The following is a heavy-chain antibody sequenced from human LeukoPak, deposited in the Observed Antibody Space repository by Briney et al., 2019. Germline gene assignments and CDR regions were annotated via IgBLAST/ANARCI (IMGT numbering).Heavy chain of an antibody. D-gene: IGHD5-24*01. CDR3: ARDPRRDGYNGNFDY. J-gene: IGHJ4*02. CDR1: GGTFSSYA. Sequence: SVKVSCKASGGTFSSYAISWVRQAPGQGREWMGRIIPIFGTANYAQKFQGRVTITTDESTSTAYMELSSLRSEDTAVYYCARDPRRDGYNGNFDYWGQGTLVTVSS. V-gene: IGHV1-69*05. CDR2: IIPIFGTA.